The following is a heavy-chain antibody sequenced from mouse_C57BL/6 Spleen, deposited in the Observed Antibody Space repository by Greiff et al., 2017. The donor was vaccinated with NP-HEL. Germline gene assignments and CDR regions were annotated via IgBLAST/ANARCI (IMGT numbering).Heavy chain of an antibody. D-gene: IGHD2-4*01. CDR2: ISAGGSYT. Sequence: EVQVVESGGGLVKPGGSLKLSCAASGFTFSSYAMSWVRQTPEKRLEWVATISAGGSYTYYPDNVKGRFTISRDNAKNNLYLQMSHLKSEDTAMYDCAREEITHYFDYWGQGTTLTVSS. J-gene: IGHJ2*01. CDR1: GFTFSSYA. V-gene: IGHV5-4*01. CDR3: AREEITHYFDY.